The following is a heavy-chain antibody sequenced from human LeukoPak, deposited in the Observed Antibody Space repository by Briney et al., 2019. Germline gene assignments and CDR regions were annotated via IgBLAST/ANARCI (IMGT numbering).Heavy chain of an antibody. CDR1: GGSISSSSYY. CDR2: IYYSGNT. Sequence: SETLSLTCSVSGGSISSSSYYWGWIRQPPGKGLEWIGSIYYSGNTYNNPSLKSRVTVLVDTSKNQFSLKLSSVIEADTAVYYCARAYAGYASRFDYWGQGILVTVSS. J-gene: IGHJ4*02. V-gene: IGHV4-39*07. CDR3: ARAYAGYASRFDY. D-gene: IGHD1-1*01.